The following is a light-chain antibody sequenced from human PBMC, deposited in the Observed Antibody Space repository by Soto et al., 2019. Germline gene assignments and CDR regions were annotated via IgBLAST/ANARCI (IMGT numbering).Light chain of an antibody. V-gene: IGLV2-8*01. Sequence: QSVLTQPPSASGSPGQSGTISCTGTSSDITDNKYVSWFQQHPGKAPKVLIYEVNKRPSGVPDRFSGSKAGNTASLTVSGLLADHEADYYCNSSVGSNNYVFGTGTKVTVL. CDR1: SSDITDNKY. J-gene: IGLJ1*01. CDR3: NSSVGSNNYV. CDR2: EVN.